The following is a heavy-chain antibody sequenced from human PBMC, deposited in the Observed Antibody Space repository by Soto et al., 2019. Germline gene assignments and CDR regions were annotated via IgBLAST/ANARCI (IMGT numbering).Heavy chain of an antibody. V-gene: IGHV4-59*08. CDR3: ARLIYGLVIPNKWFDP. CDR1: GGSISSYY. J-gene: IGHJ5*02. CDR2: IYYSGST. Sequence: SETLSLTCTVSGGSISSYYWSWIRQPPGKGLEWIEYIYYSGSTNYNPSLKSRVTISVDTSKNQFSLKLSSVTAADTAVYYCARLIYGLVIPNKWFDPWGQGTLVTVSS. D-gene: IGHD3-9*01.